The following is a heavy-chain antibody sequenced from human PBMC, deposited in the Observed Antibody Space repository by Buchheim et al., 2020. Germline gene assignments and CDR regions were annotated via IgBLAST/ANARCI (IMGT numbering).Heavy chain of an antibody. CDR2: ISSSGSTI. CDR3: AREGYDFWSGYYSGINYGMDV. CDR1: GFTFSSYE. Sequence: EVQLVESGGGLVQPGGSLRLSCAASGFTFSSYEMNWVRQAPGKGLEWVSYISSSGSTIYYADSVKGRFTISRDNAKNSLYLQMNSLRAEDTAVYYCAREGYDFWSGYYSGINYGMDVWAKGP. D-gene: IGHD3-3*01. J-gene: IGHJ6*02. V-gene: IGHV3-48*03.